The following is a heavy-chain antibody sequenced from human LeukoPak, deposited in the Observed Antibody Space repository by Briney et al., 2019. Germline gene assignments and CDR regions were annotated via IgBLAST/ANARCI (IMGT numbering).Heavy chain of an antibody. CDR3: ARDRYCSSTSCYRDNWFDP. CDR1: GGTFSSYA. J-gene: IGHJ5*02. CDR2: IIPIFGTA. D-gene: IGHD2-2*02. V-gene: IGHV1-69*05. Sequence: SVKVSCKASGGTFSSYAISWVRQAPGQGLEWMGGIIPIFGTANYAQKFQGRVTITTDESTSTAYMELSSLSSEDTAVYYCARDRYCSSTSCYRDNWFDPWGQGTLVTVSS.